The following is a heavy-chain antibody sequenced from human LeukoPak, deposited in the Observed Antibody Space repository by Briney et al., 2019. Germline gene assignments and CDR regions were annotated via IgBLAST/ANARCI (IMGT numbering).Heavy chain of an antibody. CDR3: ARDRMYNWFDP. CDR1: GGSISSGDYY. Sequence: SETLSLTCTVSGGSISSGDYYWSWIRQPPGKGLEWIGYIYYSGSTYYNPSLKSRVTISVDTSKNQFFLKLSSVTAADTAVYYCARDRMYNWFDPWGQGTLVTVSS. CDR2: IYYSGST. J-gene: IGHJ5*02. V-gene: IGHV4-30-4*01.